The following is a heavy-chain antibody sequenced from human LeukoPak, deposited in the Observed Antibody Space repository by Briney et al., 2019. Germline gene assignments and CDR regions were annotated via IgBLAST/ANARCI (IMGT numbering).Heavy chain of an antibody. D-gene: IGHD3-22*01. V-gene: IGHV3-48*02. CDR3: VRDPAFFDSSGYYPHFDY. J-gene: IGHJ4*02. Sequence: GGSLRLSCAASGFTFSNYDMNWVRQAPGKGLEWVSYISTSSRTIYYADSVKGRFTISRDNAKNSLYLQMNSLRDEDTAVYYCVRDPAFFDSSGYYPHFDYWGQGTLVTVSS. CDR2: ISTSSRTI. CDR1: GFTFSNYD.